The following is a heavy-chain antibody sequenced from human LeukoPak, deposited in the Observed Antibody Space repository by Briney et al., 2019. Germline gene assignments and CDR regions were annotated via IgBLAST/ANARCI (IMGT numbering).Heavy chain of an antibody. D-gene: IGHD6-19*01. CDR1: GDIFSSKSVA. CDR3: ARLQGSSSSGWSRGMDV. CDR2: TYYRSKWYS. J-gene: IGHJ6*02. Sequence: SQTLSLTCALSGDIFSSKSVAGSWIRQSRSRGLEWLERTYYRSKWYSDYAASLKSRITINPDTSKNHFSLQLNFVTPEDTAVYYCARLQGSSSSGWSRGMDVWGQGTTVTVSS. V-gene: IGHV6-1*01.